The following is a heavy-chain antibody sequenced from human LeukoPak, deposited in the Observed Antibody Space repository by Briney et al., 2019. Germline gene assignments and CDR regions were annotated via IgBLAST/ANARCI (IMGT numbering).Heavy chain of an antibody. D-gene: IGHD6-13*01. CDR1: GFTFSSYW. CDR2: ISSDGSTT. Sequence: PGGSLRLSCAASGFTFSSYWMHWVRQAPGKGLVWVSRISSDGSTTTYADSVKGRFTISRDNAKNSLYLQMNSLRAEDTAVYYCAKDSYSKGDFWGQGVLVTVSS. V-gene: IGHV3-74*01. CDR3: AKDSYSKGDF. J-gene: IGHJ4*02.